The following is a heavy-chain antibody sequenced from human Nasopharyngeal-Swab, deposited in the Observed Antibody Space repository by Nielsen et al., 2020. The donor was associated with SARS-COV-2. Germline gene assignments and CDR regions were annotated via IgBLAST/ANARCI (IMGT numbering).Heavy chain of an antibody. D-gene: IGHD2-15*01. V-gene: IGHV3-30*19. CDR3: AREGVAATPYCDY. CDR2: IWYDGSNK. CDR1: GFTFSSYG. J-gene: IGHJ4*02. Sequence: GESLKISCAASGFTFSSYGMHWVRQAPGKGLEWVAVIWYDGSNKYYADSVKGRFTISRDNSKNTLYLQMNRLRAEDTAVYCAREGVAATPYCDYWSQGTLVTVSS.